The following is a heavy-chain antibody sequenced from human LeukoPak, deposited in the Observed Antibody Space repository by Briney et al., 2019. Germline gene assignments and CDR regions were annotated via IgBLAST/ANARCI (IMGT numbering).Heavy chain of an antibody. CDR2: IKGDGSST. CDR3: ARVGPDYDFWSGPLFDP. CDR1: GFTFSSNW. Sequence: GGSLRLSCAASGFTFSSNWMHWVRQAPGKGLVWVSRIKGDGSSTSYADSVKGRFTISRDNSKNTLYLQMNSLRAEDTAVYYCARVGPDYDFWSGPLFDPWGQGTLVTVSS. D-gene: IGHD3-3*01. V-gene: IGHV3-74*01. J-gene: IGHJ5*02.